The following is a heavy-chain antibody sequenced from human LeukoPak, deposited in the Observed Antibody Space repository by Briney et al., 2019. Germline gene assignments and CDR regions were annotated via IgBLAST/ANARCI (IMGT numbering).Heavy chain of an antibody. V-gene: IGHV3-21*01. Sequence: GGSLRLSCAASGFTFSSYSMNWVRQAPGKGLEWVSSISSSSSYKYYADSVKGRFTISRDNAKNSLYLQMNSLRAEDTAVYYCALAIGNCGFIITGPADYWGQGTLVTVSS. CDR3: ALAIGNCGFIITGPADY. J-gene: IGHJ4*02. D-gene: IGHD1-20*01. CDR2: ISSSSSYK. CDR1: GFTFSSYS.